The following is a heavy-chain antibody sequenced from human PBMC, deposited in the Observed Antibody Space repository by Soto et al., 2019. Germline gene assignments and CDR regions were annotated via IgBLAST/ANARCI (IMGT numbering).Heavy chain of an antibody. J-gene: IGHJ4*02. CDR2: IYYTGST. CDR3: AREVGASPDYFDY. CDR1: GGSMNRYY. V-gene: IGHV4-59*01. D-gene: IGHD1-26*01. Sequence: SETLSLTCTVSGGSMNRYYWNWIRQPPGKGLEWIGYIYYTGSTIYNSYLKSRITISLDTSKNQFSLQVRSVTAADTAVYYCAREVGASPDYFDYWGQGTLVTVSS.